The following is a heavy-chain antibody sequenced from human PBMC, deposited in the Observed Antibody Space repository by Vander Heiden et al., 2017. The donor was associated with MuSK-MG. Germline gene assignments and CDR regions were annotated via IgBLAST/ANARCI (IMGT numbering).Heavy chain of an antibody. V-gene: IGHV5-51*03. D-gene: IGHD1-26*01. J-gene: IGHJ3*02. CDR3: ARGQPSGSYYAFDI. CDR1: GYSVTTYW. Sequence: EVQLVQSGAEVKKPGESLKISCKGSGYSVTTYWIAWVRQMPGKGLEWMGIIYPGDSDTRYSPSFQGQVTISTDKSINTAYLQWRSLKASDTAMYYCARGQPSGSYYAFDIWGQGTVVTVSS. CDR2: IYPGDSDT.